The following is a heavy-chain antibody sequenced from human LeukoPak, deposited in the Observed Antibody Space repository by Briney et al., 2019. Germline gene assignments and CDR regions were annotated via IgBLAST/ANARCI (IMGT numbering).Heavy chain of an antibody. CDR3: ATRGKDYYDSSGYYA. V-gene: IGHV1-24*01. J-gene: IGHJ5*02. CDR1: GYTLTELS. CDR2: FDPEDGET. D-gene: IGHD3-22*01. Sequence: ASVRVSCKVSGYTLTELSMHWVRQAPGKGLEWMGGFDPEDGETIYAQKFQGRVTMTEDTSTDTAYMELSSLRSEDTAVYYCATRGKDYYDSSGYYAWGQGTLVTVSS.